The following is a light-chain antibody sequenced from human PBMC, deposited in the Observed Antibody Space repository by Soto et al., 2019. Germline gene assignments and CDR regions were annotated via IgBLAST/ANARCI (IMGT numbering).Light chain of an antibody. J-gene: IGLJ2*01. CDR3: ISYTSSSTLNVV. CDR2: DVS. Sequence: QSALTQPASVSGSPGQSITISCTGTSSDVGGYNYVSWYQQHPGKASKLMIYDVSNRPSGVSNRFSGSKSSNTASLTISGLQAEDESDYYCISYTSSSTLNVVFGGGTKLTV. V-gene: IGLV2-14*01. CDR1: SSDVGGYNY.